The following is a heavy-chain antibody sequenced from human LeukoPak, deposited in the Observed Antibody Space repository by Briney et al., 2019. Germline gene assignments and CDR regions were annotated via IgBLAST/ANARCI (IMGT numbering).Heavy chain of an antibody. J-gene: IGHJ4*02. CDR3: AKDLASTGALDL. Sequence: GGSLRLSCAASGFTFSAYWMHWVRQAPGKGLEWLADIRQDGDQTYYADSVKGRFTISRDNAKNSLYLQLNSLRAEDTAVYYCAKDLASTGALDLWGQGPLVPVSS. D-gene: IGHD1-14*01. V-gene: IGHV3-7*01. CDR2: IRQDGDQT. CDR1: GFTFSAYW.